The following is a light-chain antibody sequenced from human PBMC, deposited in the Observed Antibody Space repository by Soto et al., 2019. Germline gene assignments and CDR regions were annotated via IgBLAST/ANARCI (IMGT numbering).Light chain of an antibody. CDR2: RNN. V-gene: IGLV1-47*01. J-gene: IGLJ1*01. Sequence: QSVLTQPPSASGTPGQRVTIYCSGSSSNIGSNYVYWYQQLPGTAPKLLIYRNNQRPSGVPDRFSASKSGTSASLAISGLRSEDEADYYCAAWDDSLSGYVFGTGTKVTVL. CDR3: AAWDDSLSGYV. CDR1: SSNIGSNY.